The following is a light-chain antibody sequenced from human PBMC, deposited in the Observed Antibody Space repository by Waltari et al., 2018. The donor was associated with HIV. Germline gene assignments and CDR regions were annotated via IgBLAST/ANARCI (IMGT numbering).Light chain of an antibody. Sequence: ENVLTQSPATLSLSPGERATLSCRASQSVSSLLAWYQQQPGQAPRLLIYDASNRATGTPPRFSGSGSGTDFTLSISSLEPEDFAVYYCQQRSSWPLTFGGGTKVEIK. J-gene: IGKJ4*01. CDR2: DAS. V-gene: IGKV3-11*01. CDR1: QSVSSL. CDR3: QQRSSWPLT.